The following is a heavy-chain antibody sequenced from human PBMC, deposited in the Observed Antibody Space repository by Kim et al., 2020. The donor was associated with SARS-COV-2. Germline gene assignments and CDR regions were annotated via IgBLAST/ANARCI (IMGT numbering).Heavy chain of an antibody. V-gene: IGHV4-39*01. CDR2: IYYSGST. CDR3: ARLEWLRWRDDP. D-gene: IGHD5-12*01. J-gene: IGHJ5*02. CDR1: GGSISSSSYY. Sequence: SETLSLTCTVSGGSISSSSYYWGWIRQPPGKGLEWIGSIYYSGSTYYNPSLKSRVTISVDTSKNQFSLKLSSVTAADTAVYYCARLEWLRWRDDPWGQGT.